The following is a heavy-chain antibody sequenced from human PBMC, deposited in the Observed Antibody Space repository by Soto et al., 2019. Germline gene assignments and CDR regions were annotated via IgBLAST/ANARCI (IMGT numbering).Heavy chain of an antibody. Sequence: EVQLLESGGGLVQPGGSLRLSCAASGFTFRNYAMSWVRQAPGKGLEWVSTISGSGGSTFYADSVKGRFTISRDNSRNTLYLQMNSLRAEDTAIYFCARGDDILTGQVFDYWGQGTLVTVSS. J-gene: IGHJ4*02. V-gene: IGHV3-23*01. D-gene: IGHD3-9*01. CDR3: ARGDDILTGQVFDY. CDR2: ISGSGGST. CDR1: GFTFRNYA.